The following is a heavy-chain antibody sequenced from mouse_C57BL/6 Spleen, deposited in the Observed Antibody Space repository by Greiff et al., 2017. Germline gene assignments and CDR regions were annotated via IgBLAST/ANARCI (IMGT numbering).Heavy chain of an antibody. CDR3: ARDYYSSYLYAMDY. CDR1: GYSFTDYN. D-gene: IGHD2-5*01. CDR2: INPNYGTT. Sequence: VQLKESGPELVKPGASVKISCKASGYSFTDYNMNWVKQSNGKSLEWIGVINPNYGTTSYNQKFKGKATLTVDQSSSTAYMQLNSLTSEDSAVXYGARDYYSSYLYAMDYWGQGTSVTVSS. V-gene: IGHV1-39*01. J-gene: IGHJ4*01.